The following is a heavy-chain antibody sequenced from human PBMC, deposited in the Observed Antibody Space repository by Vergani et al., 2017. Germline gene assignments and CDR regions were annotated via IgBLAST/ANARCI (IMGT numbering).Heavy chain of an antibody. Sequence: QVQLVQSGSELKKPGASVKISCKASGYIFTQSVMTVVRQAPGQGPEWMGWINTATGKSTYAQDFTGRFVFSLDTSVNTAYLQISSLKTEDTAIYYCATTTTWRVCDSWGQGTLGNVST. V-gene: IGHV7-4-1*02. J-gene: IGHJ5*02. D-gene: IGHD2-21*01. CDR1: GYIFTQSV. CDR3: ATTTTWRVCDS. CDR2: INTATGKS.